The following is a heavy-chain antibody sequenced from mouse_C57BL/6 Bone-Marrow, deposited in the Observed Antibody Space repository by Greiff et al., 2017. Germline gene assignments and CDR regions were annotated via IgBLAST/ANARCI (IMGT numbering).Heavy chain of an antibody. Sequence: QVQLQQSGAELVKPGASVKMSCKASGYTFTSYWITWVKQRPGQGLEWIGDIYPGSGSTNYNEKFKSKATLTVDTSSSTAYMPLSSLTSEDSAVYYCYYSSYGLTFYFDYWGQGTTLTVSS. V-gene: IGHV1-55*01. CDR1: GYTFTSYW. CDR3: YYSSYGLTFYFDY. J-gene: IGHJ2*01. D-gene: IGHD2-5*01. CDR2: IYPGSGST.